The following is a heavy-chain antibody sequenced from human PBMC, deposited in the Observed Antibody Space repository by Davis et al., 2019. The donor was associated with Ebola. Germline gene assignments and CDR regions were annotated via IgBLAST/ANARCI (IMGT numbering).Heavy chain of an antibody. V-gene: IGHV4-34*01. D-gene: IGHD2-8*02. Sequence: SETLSLTCAVYGGSFSGYYWSWIRQPPGKGLEWIGEINHSGSTNYNPSLKSRVTISVDTSKNQFSLKLSSVTAADTAVYYCASGGRRFCTGGVCYPGKSSWYRYFQHWGQGTLVTVSS. CDR1: GGSFSGYY. CDR2: INHSGST. CDR3: ASGGRRFCTGGVCYPGKSSWYRYFQH. J-gene: IGHJ1*01.